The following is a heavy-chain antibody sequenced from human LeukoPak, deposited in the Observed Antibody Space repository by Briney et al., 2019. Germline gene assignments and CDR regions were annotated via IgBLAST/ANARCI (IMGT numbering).Heavy chain of an antibody. CDR2: INTAGSST. CDR1: GFTFSSYW. D-gene: IGHD6-19*01. V-gene: IGHV3-74*01. CDR3: ARDFSVAGPTTFDY. Sequence: QPGGSLRLSCAASGFTFSSYWMHWVRQAPGKGLVWVSRINTAGSSTIYADSVKGRFIISRDNSKNTLYLQMNRLRAEDTAVYYCARDFSVAGPTTFDYWGQGTLVTVSS. J-gene: IGHJ4*02.